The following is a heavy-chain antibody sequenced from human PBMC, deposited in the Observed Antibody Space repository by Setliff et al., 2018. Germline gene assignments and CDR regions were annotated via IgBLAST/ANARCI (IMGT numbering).Heavy chain of an antibody. CDR2: IYTSGTT. CDR3: AREYVVISFVRNTHSHYGRDV. V-gene: IGHV4-61*02. Sequence: SETLSLTCTVSGASIGSGSHYWSWIRQPAGRGLEWIGRIYTSGTTNYSPSLKSRVSISSDTSKNVISLKLNSVTAADTAVYFCAREYVVISFVRNTHSHYGRDVWGQGTTVTVSS. CDR1: GASIGSGSHY. D-gene: IGHD2-21*01. J-gene: IGHJ6*02.